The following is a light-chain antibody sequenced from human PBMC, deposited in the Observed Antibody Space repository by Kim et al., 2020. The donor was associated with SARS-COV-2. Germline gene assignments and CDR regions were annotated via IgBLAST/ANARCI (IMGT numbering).Light chain of an antibody. CDR2: LNSDGSH. CDR3: QTWGTGIQV. CDR1: SGHSSYA. Sequence: QAVLTQSPSASASLGASVKLTCTLSSGHSSYAIAWHQQQPEKGPRYLMKLNSDGSHSKGDGIPDRFSGSSSGAERYLTIYSLQSEDEADYYCQTWGTGIQVFGGGTQLTVL. J-gene: IGLJ3*02. V-gene: IGLV4-69*01.